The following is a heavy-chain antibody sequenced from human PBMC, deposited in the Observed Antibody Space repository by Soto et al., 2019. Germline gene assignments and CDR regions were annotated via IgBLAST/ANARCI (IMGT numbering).Heavy chain of an antibody. CDR1: GYTFTGYY. CDR3: AREGGPTGIAAAGTRFDP. V-gene: IGHV1-2*04. D-gene: IGHD6-13*01. J-gene: IGHJ5*02. CDR2: INPNSGGT. Sequence: EASVKVSCKASGYTFTGYYMHWVRQAPGQGLEWMGWINPNSGGTNYAQKFQGWVTMTRDTSISTAYMELSRLRSEDTAVYYCAREGGPTGIAAAGTRFDPWGQGTLVTVSS.